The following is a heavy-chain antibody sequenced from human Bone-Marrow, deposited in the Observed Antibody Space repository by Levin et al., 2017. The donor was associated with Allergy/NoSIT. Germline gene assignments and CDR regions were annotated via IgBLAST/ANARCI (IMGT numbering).Heavy chain of an antibody. J-gene: IGHJ5*02. CDR1: GGSFSGYY. CDR3: ARAGGYGSGSYFRS. V-gene: IGHV4-34*01. Sequence: SCAVYGGSFSGYYWSWIRQPPGKGLEWIGEINHSGSTNYNPSLKSRVTISVDTSKNQFSLKLSSVTAADTAVYYCARAGGYGSGSYFRSWGQGTLVTVSS. CDR2: INHSGST. D-gene: IGHD3-10*01.